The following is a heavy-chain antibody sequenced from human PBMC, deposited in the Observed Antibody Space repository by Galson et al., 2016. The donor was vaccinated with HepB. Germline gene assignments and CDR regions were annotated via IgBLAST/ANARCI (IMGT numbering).Heavy chain of an antibody. Sequence: ETLSLTCTVSGASISSDYWSWIRQSPGKGLEWIGDISHSGSTNYNPSLKSRVIISIDTSKNQFSLELTSVTAADTAVYYCARDMGIVVIELEDNWFDPWGQGTLVTVSS. V-gene: IGHV4-59*01. J-gene: IGHJ5*02. CDR3: ARDMGIVVIELEDNWFDP. CDR1: GASISSDY. D-gene: IGHD3-22*01. CDR2: ISHSGST.